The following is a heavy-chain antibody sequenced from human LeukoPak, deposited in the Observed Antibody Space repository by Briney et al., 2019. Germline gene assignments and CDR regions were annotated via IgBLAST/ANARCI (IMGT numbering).Heavy chain of an antibody. CDR1: GGSISSYY. CDR3: ARALPYSSSSPDHYFDY. CDR2: IYYSVST. Sequence: SETLSLTCTVSGGSISSYYWSWIRQHPGKGLEWIGYIYYSVSTYYNPSLKSRVTISVDTSKNQFSLKLSSVTAADTAVYFCARALPYSSSSPDHYFDYWGQGTLVTVSS. V-gene: IGHV4-59*06. D-gene: IGHD6-6*01. J-gene: IGHJ4*02.